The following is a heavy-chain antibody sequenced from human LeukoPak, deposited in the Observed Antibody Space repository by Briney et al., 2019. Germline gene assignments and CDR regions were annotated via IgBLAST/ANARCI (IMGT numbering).Heavy chain of an antibody. Sequence: VSVKVSCKASGYTFTSYGISWVRQAPGQGLEWMGWISAYNGNTNYAQKLQGRVTMTTDTSTSTAYMELRSLRSDDTAVYYCARDTVTIFPDAFDIWGQGTMVTVSS. J-gene: IGHJ3*02. D-gene: IGHD4-17*01. CDR2: ISAYNGNT. V-gene: IGHV1-18*01. CDR1: GYTFTSYG. CDR3: ARDTVTIFPDAFDI.